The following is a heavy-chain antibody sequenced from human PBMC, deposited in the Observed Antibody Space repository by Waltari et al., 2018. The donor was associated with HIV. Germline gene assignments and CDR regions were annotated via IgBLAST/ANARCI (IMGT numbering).Heavy chain of an antibody. CDR2: INWNSESL. V-gene: IGHV3-9*01. D-gene: IGHD3-10*01. CDR1: GFMFDDYA. J-gene: IGHJ4*02. Sequence: EVQLVESGGGLVQPGRSLTLSCIASGFMFDDYAMHWVRQIPGKGLEWVAGINWNSESLDYADSVKGRFTISRDNAKNSLYLQMTSLRAEDTALYYCTKGPFHYGWGTYPHDWGQGTLVSFSS. CDR3: TKGPFHYGWGTYPHD.